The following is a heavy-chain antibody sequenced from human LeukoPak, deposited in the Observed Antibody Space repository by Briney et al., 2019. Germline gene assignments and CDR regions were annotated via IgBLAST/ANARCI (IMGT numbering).Heavy chain of an antibody. V-gene: IGHV3-23*01. J-gene: IGHJ4*02. CDR3: AKVGYYNDSSGYYLDYFDY. CDR2: ISGSGGST. Sequence: PGGTLRLSCAASGFTFSSHGMSWVRQAPGKGLEWVSAISGSGGSTYYADSVKGRFTISRDNSKNTLYLQMNSLRAEDTAVYYCAKVGYYNDSSGYYLDYFDYWGQGTLVTVSS. D-gene: IGHD3-22*01. CDR1: GFTFSSHG.